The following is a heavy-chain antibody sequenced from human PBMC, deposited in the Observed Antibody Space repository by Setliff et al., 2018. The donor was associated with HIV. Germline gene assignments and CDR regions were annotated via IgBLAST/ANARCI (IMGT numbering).Heavy chain of an antibody. CDR2: INHSGST. D-gene: IGHD2-21*01. CDR1: GGSFSGYY. CDR3: VRHISAMATVDY. V-gene: IGHV4-34*01. Sequence: SETLSLTCAVYGGSFSGYYWNWIRQSPGKGLEWIVEINHSGSTNYNPSLKSRITISVDTSKEQFSLKLNYVTAADTAVYLCVRHISAMATVDYWGQGALVTVSS. J-gene: IGHJ4*02.